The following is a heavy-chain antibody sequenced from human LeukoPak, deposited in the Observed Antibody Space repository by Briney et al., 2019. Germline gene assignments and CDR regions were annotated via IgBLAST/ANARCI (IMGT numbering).Heavy chain of an antibody. Sequence: SETLSLTCTVSGGSISSYYWSWIRQPPGKGLEWIGYIYYSGSTNYNPSLKSRVTISVDTSKNQFSLKLSSVTAADTAVYYCARGYYYFDYWGQGTLVTVSS. J-gene: IGHJ4*02. V-gene: IGHV4-59*12. CDR3: ARGYYYFDY. D-gene: IGHD2-15*01. CDR1: GGSISSYY. CDR2: IYYSGST.